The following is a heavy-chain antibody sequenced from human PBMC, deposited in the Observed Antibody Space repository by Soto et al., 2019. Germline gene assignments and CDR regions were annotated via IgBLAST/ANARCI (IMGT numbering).Heavy chain of an antibody. CDR2: IIPIFDTS. Sequence: GASVKVSCKATGGTLSTHRISWVRQAPGQGLEWMGGIIPIFDTSNNTETVQARVTITADKSTSTVYLELSSLTPEDTAVYYCARNGFSVGASTSYFYYYAMDVWGQGTTVTVSS. D-gene: IGHD1-26*01. CDR1: GGTLSTHR. V-gene: IGHV1-69*06. J-gene: IGHJ6*02. CDR3: ARNGFSVGASTSYFYYYAMDV.